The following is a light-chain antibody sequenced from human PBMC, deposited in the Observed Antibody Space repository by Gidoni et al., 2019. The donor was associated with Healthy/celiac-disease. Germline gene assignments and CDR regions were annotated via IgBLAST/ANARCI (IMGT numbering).Light chain of an antibody. V-gene: IGKV2-28*01. Sequence: DIVMTQSPLSLPVTPGEPASISCRSSQSLLHSNGYNYLDWYLQKPGQSPQLLIYLGSNRASGVPDRFSGSGSGTDFTLKISRVEAEDVGVYYCMQARPLGYTFGQGTKLEIK. CDR1: QSLLHSNGYNY. CDR2: LGS. CDR3: MQARPLGYT. J-gene: IGKJ2*01.